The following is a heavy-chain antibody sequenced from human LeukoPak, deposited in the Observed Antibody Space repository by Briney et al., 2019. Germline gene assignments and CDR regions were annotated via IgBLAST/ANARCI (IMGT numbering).Heavy chain of an antibody. D-gene: IGHD2-15*01. Sequence: GGSLGLSCAASGFTFSDYYMSWIRQAPGKGLEWVSYISSSGSTIYYADSVKGRFTISRDNAKNSLYLQMNSLRAEDTAVYYCARRGYCSGGSCHYYYYGMDVWGQGTTVTVSS. CDR2: ISSSGSTI. CDR3: ARRGYCSGGSCHYYYYGMDV. CDR1: GFTFSDYY. V-gene: IGHV3-11*01. J-gene: IGHJ6*02.